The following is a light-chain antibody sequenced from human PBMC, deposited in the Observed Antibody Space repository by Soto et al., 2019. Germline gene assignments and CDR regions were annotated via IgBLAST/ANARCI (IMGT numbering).Light chain of an antibody. Sequence: DIQMTQSPSTLSASVGDRVTITCRASQSISSWLAWYQQKLGKAPKLMIYDASSLSSGVPSRFSGSGSGTEFTLTISSLPTDDFATYYCQQYNSYSWTFGQGTKVEIK. CDR1: QSISSW. CDR2: DAS. V-gene: IGKV1-5*01. CDR3: QQYNSYSWT. J-gene: IGKJ1*01.